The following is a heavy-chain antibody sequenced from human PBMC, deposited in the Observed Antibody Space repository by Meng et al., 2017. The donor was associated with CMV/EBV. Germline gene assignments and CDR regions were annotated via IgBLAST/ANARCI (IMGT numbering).Heavy chain of an antibody. V-gene: IGHV1-2*02. J-gene: IGHJ4*02. CDR3: AGEDYYGSGSYKG. Sequence: ASVTVSCQGSGYTFTEYYMHWVRQAPGQGLEWMGWINPNRGGTKYAQKFQGRVTMTRDTSISTAYIELSRLRSDDTAVYYCAGEDYYGSGSYKGWGQGPLVTVSS. CDR2: INPNRGGT. CDR1: GYTFTEYY. D-gene: IGHD3-10*01.